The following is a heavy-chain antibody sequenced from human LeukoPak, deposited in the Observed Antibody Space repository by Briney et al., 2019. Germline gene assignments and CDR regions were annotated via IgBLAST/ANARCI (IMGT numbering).Heavy chain of an antibody. Sequence: GGSLRLSCAASGFTFSSYSMNWVRQAPGKGLEWVSSISSSSSYIYYADSVKGRFTISRDNAKNSLYLQMNSLRAEDTAVYYCARAAWTTVTTGGKLGYWGQGTLVTVSS. V-gene: IGHV3-21*01. CDR3: ARAAWTTVTTGGKLGY. CDR2: ISSSSSYI. CDR1: GFTFSSYS. D-gene: IGHD4-17*01. J-gene: IGHJ4*02.